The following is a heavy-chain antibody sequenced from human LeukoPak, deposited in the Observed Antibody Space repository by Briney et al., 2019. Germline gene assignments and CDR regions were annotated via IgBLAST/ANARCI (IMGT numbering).Heavy chain of an antibody. CDR3: ARWDRIYDYGDYEDY. J-gene: IGHJ4*02. CDR1: GYTFTTYY. Sequence: ASVTVSCTASGYTFTTYYMHWVRQAPGQGLGWMGIINPSGGSTSYAQKFQGRVTMTRDTSTSTVYMELSSLRSEDTAVYYCARWDRIYDYGDYEDYWGQGTLVTVSS. V-gene: IGHV1-46*01. CDR2: INPSGGST. D-gene: IGHD4-17*01.